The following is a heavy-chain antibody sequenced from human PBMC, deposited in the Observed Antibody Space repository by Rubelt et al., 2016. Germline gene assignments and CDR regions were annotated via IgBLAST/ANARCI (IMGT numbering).Heavy chain of an antibody. CDR3: ARTSRRFGGWFDP. Sequence: FSDSAMHWVRQASGKGLEWVGYIRSKANNYATVYGASVKGRFTISRDDSKNTAYLQMNSLRAEDTAVYYCARTSRRFGGWFDPWGQGTLVTVSS. J-gene: IGHJ5*02. CDR2: IRSKANNYAT. CDR1: FSDSA. D-gene: IGHD3-3*01. V-gene: IGHV3-73*01.